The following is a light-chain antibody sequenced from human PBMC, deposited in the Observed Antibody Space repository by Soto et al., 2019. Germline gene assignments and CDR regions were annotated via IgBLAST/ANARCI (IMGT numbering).Light chain of an antibody. CDR3: QAYDTSLRGYVV. CDR2: GNS. V-gene: IGLV1-40*01. J-gene: IGLJ2*01. Sequence: QSVLTQPPSVSGAPGQRVTISCTGSSSNIGAGYDVHWYQQLPGTAPKLLIYGNSNRPSGVPDRFSGSKSGTSASLAITGLQGLDEAEYHCQAYDTSLRGYVVFGVGTKLTVL. CDR1: SSNIGAGYD.